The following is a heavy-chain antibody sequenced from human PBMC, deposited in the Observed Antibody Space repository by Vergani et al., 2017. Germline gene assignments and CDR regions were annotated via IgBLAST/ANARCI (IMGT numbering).Heavy chain of an antibody. CDR3: AKGARDYDFWSGYFDP. J-gene: IGHJ5*02. Sequence: QVQLVESGGGVVQPGRSLRLSCAASGFTFSSYGMHWVSQAPGKGLEWVAVISYDGSNKYYADSVKGRFTISRDNSKNTLYLQMNSLRAEDTAVYYCAKGARDYDFWSGYFDPWGQGTLVTVSS. V-gene: IGHV3-30*18. D-gene: IGHD3-3*01. CDR1: GFTFSSYG. CDR2: ISYDGSNK.